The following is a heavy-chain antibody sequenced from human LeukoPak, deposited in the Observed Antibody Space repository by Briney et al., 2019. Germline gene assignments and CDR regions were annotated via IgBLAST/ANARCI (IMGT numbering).Heavy chain of an antibody. CDR3: AKDPRPMVRGVIIGGYFDY. CDR2: IYSGGST. CDR1: GFTVSSNY. V-gene: IGHV3-66*02. J-gene: IGHJ4*02. Sequence: GGSLRLSCAASGFTVSSNYMSWVRQAPGKGLEWVSVIYSGGSTYYADSVKGRFTISRDNSKNTLYLQMNSLRAEDTAVYYCAKDPRPMVRGVIIGGYFDYWGQGTLVTVSS. D-gene: IGHD3-10*01.